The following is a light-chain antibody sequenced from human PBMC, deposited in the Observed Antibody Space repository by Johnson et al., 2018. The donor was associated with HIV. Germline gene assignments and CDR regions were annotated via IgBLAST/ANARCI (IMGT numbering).Light chain of an antibody. CDR3: GTWDSGLSAGNV. CDR2: DNN. J-gene: IGLJ1*01. V-gene: IGLV1-51*01. CDR1: SSNIGNNY. Sequence: QSVLTQPPSVYAAPGQKVTISCSGSSSNIGNNYVSWYQQLPGTAPKLLIYDNNNRSSGIPDRISGSKSGTSATLGITRLQTGDEADDYCGTWDSGLSAGNVFGTGTKVTIL.